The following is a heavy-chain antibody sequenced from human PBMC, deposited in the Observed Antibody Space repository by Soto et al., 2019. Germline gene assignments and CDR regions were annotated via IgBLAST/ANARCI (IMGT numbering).Heavy chain of an antibody. V-gene: IGHV3-7*01. CDR2: IKQDESGR. J-gene: IGHJ4*02. CDR1: GFTFSNFW. CDR3: ARYSRSAGPIDY. Sequence: EVQLVESGGGLVQPGGSLRLSCAASGFTFSNFWMSWVRQAPGKGLEWVANIKQDESGRHYVDSVKGRFTVSRDKVRNSLYLQINSLRVNDTAVYYCARYSRSAGPIDYWGQGTLVAVSS. D-gene: IGHD6-6*01.